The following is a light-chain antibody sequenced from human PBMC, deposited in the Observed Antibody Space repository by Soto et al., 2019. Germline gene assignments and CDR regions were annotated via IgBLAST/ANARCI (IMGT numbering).Light chain of an antibody. CDR3: SSKRGSTGG. Sequence: LTQPASVSGSPGQTITISCTGTSSYVGGYDYVSWHQQHPGKAPKLMIYDVSKRPSGFSNRFSGSKSGNTASLTISGLQAEDEADYYCSSKRGSTGGFGTGTKVTVL. CDR1: SSYVGGYDY. V-gene: IGLV2-14*01. J-gene: IGLJ1*01. CDR2: DVS.